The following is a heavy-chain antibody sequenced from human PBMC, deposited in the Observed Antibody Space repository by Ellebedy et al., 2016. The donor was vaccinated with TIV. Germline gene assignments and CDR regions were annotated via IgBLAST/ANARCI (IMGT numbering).Heavy chain of an antibody. D-gene: IGHD2-15*01. CDR2: ISGSGDET. V-gene: IGHV3-23*01. CDR3: AKDRGDCSGGSCYNWFDP. Sequence: GESLKISXAASGFTFSNFWMTWVRQAPGKGLEWVSGISGSGDETYYADSVKGRFTVSRDNSKNTLNLQMGSLRAEDTAVYYCAKDRGDCSGGSCYNWFDPWGQGTLVTVSS. J-gene: IGHJ5*02. CDR1: GFTFSNFW.